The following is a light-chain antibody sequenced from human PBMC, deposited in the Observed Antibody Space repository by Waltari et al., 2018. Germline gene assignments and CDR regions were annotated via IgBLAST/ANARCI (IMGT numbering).Light chain of an antibody. CDR3: GTWDSSLSGAV. J-gene: IGLJ7*01. V-gene: IGLV1-51*02. CDR2: EDS. CDR1: SSNIGNNY. Sequence: QSVLTQPPSVSAAPGQRVTISCSGGSSNIGNNYVSWYRQFPGTAPKLLIYEDSDRPPGIPCRVAGSKSGTSATLDITGLQAGDEADYYCGTWDSSLSGAVFGGGTHLTVL.